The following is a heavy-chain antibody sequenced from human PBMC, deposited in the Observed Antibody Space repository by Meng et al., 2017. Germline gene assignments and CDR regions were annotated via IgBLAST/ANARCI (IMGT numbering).Heavy chain of an antibody. Sequence: ASVKVSCKASGYTFTSYAMHWVRQAPGQRLEWMGWINAGNGNTKYSQKFQGRVTITRDTSASTAYMELSSLRSEDTAVYYCARSLVSGFSPGSWYSFDYWGQGTLVTVSS. J-gene: IGHJ4*02. CDR1: GYTFTSYA. CDR3: ARSLVSGFSPGSWYSFDY. V-gene: IGHV1-3*01. CDR2: INAGNGNT. D-gene: IGHD6-13*01.